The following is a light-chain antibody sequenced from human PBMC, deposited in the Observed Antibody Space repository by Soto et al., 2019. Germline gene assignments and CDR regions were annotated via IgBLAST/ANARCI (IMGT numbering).Light chain of an antibody. Sequence: IGLTQSPATLSSFHGDRVTLSCRASQYINTRLAWYQHRPGQAPRLLIYQTSIRAAGIPARFSASGSGTDFTLTISDVQPEDFALYYCHQRQSWPRTFGQGTKVDIK. J-gene: IGKJ1*01. CDR2: QTS. CDR1: QYINTR. V-gene: IGKV3-11*01. CDR3: HQRQSWPRT.